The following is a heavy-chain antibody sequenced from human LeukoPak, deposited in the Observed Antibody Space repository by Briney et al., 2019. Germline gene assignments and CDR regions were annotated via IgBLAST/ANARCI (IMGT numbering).Heavy chain of an antibody. CDR3: ARGSADSNDAFDI. Sequence: GGSLRLSCAASGFTVSSNYMSWVRPAPGKGLEWVSVIYSGGSTYYADSVKGRFTISRHNSKNTLYLQMNSLRAEDTAVYYCARGSADSNDAFDIWGQGTMVTVSS. CDR2: IYSGGST. V-gene: IGHV3-53*04. D-gene: IGHD2-15*01. J-gene: IGHJ3*02. CDR1: GFTVSSNY.